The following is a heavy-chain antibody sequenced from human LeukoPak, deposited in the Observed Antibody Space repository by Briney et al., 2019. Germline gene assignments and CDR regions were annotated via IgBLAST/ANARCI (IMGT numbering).Heavy chain of an antibody. V-gene: IGHV1-69*04. Sequence: AASVKVSCKASGGTFSSYAISWVRQAPGQGLEWMGRIIPIFGIANYAQKFQGRVTITADKSTSTAYMELSSLRSEDTAVYYCARVRSIVVVPAASEVGFDYWGQGTLATVSS. CDR3: ARVRSIVVVPAASEVGFDY. J-gene: IGHJ4*02. CDR1: GGTFSSYA. D-gene: IGHD2-2*01. CDR2: IIPIFGIA.